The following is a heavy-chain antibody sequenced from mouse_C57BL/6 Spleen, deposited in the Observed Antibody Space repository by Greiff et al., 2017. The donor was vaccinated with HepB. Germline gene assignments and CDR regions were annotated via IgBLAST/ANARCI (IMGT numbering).Heavy chain of an antibody. Sequence: QVQLQQPGAELVRPGSSVKLSCKASGYTFTSYWMHWVKQRPIQGLEWIGNIDPSDSETHYNQQFKDKATLTVDKSSSTAYMQLSSLTSEDSAVYYCARARDEYVLYYFDYCGQGTTLSVSS. V-gene: IGHV1-52*01. CDR3: ARARDEYVLYYFDY. CDR2: IDPSDSET. J-gene: IGHJ2*01. D-gene: IGHD5-1*01. CDR1: GYTFTSYW.